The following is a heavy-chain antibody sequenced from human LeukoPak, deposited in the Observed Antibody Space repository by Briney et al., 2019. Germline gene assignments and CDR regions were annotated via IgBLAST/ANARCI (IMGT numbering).Heavy chain of an antibody. V-gene: IGHV3-48*01. CDR2: ISSSSSTI. D-gene: IGHD3-10*01. Sequence: PGGSLRLSCAASGFTFSSYSMNWVRQAPGKGLEWVSYISSSSSTIYYADSVKGRSTISRDNAKNSLYLQMNSLRAEDTAVYYCARDYPPLWFGELLPFDYWGQGTLVTVSS. CDR1: GFTFSSYS. J-gene: IGHJ4*02. CDR3: ARDYPPLWFGELLPFDY.